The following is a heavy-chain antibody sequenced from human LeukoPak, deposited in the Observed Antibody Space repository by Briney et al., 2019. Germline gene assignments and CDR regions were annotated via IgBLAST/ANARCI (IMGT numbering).Heavy chain of an antibody. CDR1: GYNFNTYW. CDR2: IRPMNSDV. V-gene: IGHV5-51*01. J-gene: IGHJ4*02. Sequence: GESLKISCKGSGYNFNTYWVAWVRQLPGKGLEWMGIIRPMNSDVRYSPSFQGQVTISADRSINTAYLQWSSLTASDTAMYYCARVDTAMVIDYWGQGTLVTVSS. CDR3: ARVDTAMVIDY. D-gene: IGHD5-18*01.